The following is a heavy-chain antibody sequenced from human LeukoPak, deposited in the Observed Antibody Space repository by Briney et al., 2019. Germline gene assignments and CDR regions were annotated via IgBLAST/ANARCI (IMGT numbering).Heavy chain of an antibody. D-gene: IGHD3-22*01. Sequence: PSETLSLTCTVSGGSISSSSYYWGWIRQPPGKGLEWIGSIYYSGSTYYNPSLKSRVTISVDTSKNQFSLKLSSVTAADTAVYYCARGDSSGYYYRDYWGQGTLVTVSS. J-gene: IGHJ4*02. CDR2: IYYSGST. CDR1: GGSISSSSYY. CDR3: ARGDSSGYYYRDY. V-gene: IGHV4-39*07.